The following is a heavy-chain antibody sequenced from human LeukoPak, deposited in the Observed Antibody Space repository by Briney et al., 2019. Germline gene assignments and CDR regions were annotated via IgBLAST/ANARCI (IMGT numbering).Heavy chain of an antibody. J-gene: IGHJ4*02. Sequence: SETLSLTCTVSGGSISSGDYYWSWIRQPPGKGLEWIGYIYYSGSTYYNPSLKSRVTISVDTSKDQFSLKLSSVTAADTAVYYCARDRHYYDSSGYYSLFDYWGQGTLVTVSS. CDR2: IYYSGST. CDR1: GGSISSGDYY. CDR3: ARDRHYYDSSGYYSLFDY. V-gene: IGHV4-30-4*08. D-gene: IGHD3-22*01.